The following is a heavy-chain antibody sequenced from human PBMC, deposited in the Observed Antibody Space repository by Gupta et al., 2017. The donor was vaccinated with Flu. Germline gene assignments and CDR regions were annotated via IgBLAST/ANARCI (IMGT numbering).Heavy chain of an antibody. CDR3: ARIFSGGGDCYYFDD. D-gene: IGHD2-21*01. CDR2: SNPSGGSS. V-gene: IGHV1-46*01. CDR1: GYSITSYE. Sequence: GYSITSYEIHWVRQAPGQGLEWMALSNPSGGSSSYAQKFQGRVTMTRDTSTTTVYMELSSLRSEDTAMYYCARIFSGGGDCYYFDDGGQGTLVTVSP. J-gene: IGHJ4*02.